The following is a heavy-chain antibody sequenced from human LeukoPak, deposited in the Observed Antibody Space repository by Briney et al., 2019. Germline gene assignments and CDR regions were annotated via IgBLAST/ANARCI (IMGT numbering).Heavy chain of an antibody. CDR1: GFTFSNYW. Sequence: PGGSLRLSCAASGFTFSNYWMHWVRHAPGKGLVWVSRFNSDGITTSYADSVKGRFTISRDNAKNTLYLQMSSLRAEDTAVYYCARGRYYLDSWGQGTLVTVSS. CDR2: FNSDGITT. V-gene: IGHV3-74*01. J-gene: IGHJ4*02. CDR3: ARGRYYLDS.